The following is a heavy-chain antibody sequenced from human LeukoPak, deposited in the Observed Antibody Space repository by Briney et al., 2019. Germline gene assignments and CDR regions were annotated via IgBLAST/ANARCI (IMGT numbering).Heavy chain of an antibody. D-gene: IGHD3-16*01. Sequence: GGSLRLSCAASGLTISNYWMTWVRQSPGKGLEWVANINQYGSEKYYVDSVKGRFTISRDNAKNSVSLQMNSLRAEDTAVYFCARSLGDDWGQGTLVTVSS. V-gene: IGHV3-7*01. J-gene: IGHJ4*02. CDR3: ARSLGDD. CDR1: GLTISNYW. CDR2: INQYGSEK.